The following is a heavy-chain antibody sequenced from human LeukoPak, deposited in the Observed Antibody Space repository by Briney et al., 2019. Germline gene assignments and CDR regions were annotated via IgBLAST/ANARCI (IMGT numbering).Heavy chain of an antibody. Sequence: PGRSLRLSCAASAFTLANYGMSWVRLAPGKGREWVSGINWNGGSIGYAHSVKGRFTISRDNAKNSLYLQMNSLRAEDTALYYCARVGIYGDYGRYFDYWGQGTLVTVSS. D-gene: IGHD4-17*01. CDR1: AFTLANYG. CDR3: ARVGIYGDYGRYFDY. V-gene: IGHV3-20*04. J-gene: IGHJ4*02. CDR2: INWNGGSI.